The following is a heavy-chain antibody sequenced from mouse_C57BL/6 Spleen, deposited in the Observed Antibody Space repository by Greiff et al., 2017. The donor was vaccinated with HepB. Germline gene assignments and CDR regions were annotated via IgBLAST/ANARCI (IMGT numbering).Heavy chain of an antibody. J-gene: IGHJ3*01. CDR3: ARHGDYYYGSSPFAY. V-gene: IGHV5-2*01. CDR2: INSDGGST. CDR1: EYEFPSHD. D-gene: IGHD1-1*01. Sequence: EVKLVESGGGLVQPGESLKLSCESNEYEFPSHDMSWVRKTPEKRLELVAAINSDGGSTYYPDTMERRFIISRDNTKKTLYLQMSSLRSEDTALYYCARHGDYYYGSSPFAYWGQGTLVTVSA.